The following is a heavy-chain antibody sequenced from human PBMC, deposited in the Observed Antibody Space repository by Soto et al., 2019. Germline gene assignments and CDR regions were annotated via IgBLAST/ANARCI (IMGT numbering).Heavy chain of an antibody. V-gene: IGHV4-34*01. CDR1: GGSFSGYY. CDR3: KVRGVIIIARGYYGMDV. D-gene: IGHD3-10*01. CDR2: INHSGST. Sequence: QVQLQQWGAGLLKPSETLSLTCAVYGGSFSGYYWSWIRQPPGKGLEWIGEINHSGSTNYNPSLKSRVTISVDTSKNQFSLKLSSVTAADTAVYYCKVRGVIIIARGYYGMDVWGQGTTVTVSS. J-gene: IGHJ6*02.